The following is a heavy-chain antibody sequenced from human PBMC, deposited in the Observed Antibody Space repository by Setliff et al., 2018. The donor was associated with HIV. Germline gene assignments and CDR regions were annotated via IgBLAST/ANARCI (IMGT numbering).Heavy chain of an antibody. CDR1: GCSISTHY. Sequence: SEPLSLTCPGSGCSISTHYWSWIRQPPGKGLEWIAWISDSGTTHYKPALKSRVTLSVDTSKNQFSLSLTSVTGADTAVDYCALPYCSGGNCWSSASLPPAGWFDPWGQGTLVTVSS. CDR3: ALPYCSGGNCWSSASLPPAGWFDP. V-gene: IGHV4-59*11. CDR2: ISDSGTT. J-gene: IGHJ5*02. D-gene: IGHD2-15*01.